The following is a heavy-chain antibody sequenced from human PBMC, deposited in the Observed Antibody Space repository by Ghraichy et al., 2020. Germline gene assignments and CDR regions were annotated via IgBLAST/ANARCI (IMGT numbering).Heavy chain of an antibody. CDR3: ASPECSNTSCVRGHFDY. D-gene: IGHD2-2*01. Sequence: GGSLRLSCAASGFTFSSYAMSWVRQAPGKGLEWVSAISGSGGSTYYADSVKGRFTISRDNSKNTLYLQMNSLRAEDTAVYYCASPECSNTSCVRGHFDYWGQGTLVTVSS. CDR2: ISGSGGST. V-gene: IGHV3-23*01. J-gene: IGHJ4*02. CDR1: GFTFSSYA.